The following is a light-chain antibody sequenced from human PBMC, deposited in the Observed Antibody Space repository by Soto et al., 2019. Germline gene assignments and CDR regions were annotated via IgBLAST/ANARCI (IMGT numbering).Light chain of an antibody. Sequence: QSVLTQPRSVSGSPGQSVTISCTGTSSDIGGYNYVSWYRQHPGKAPKLMIYDVSKRPSGVPDRFSGSKSGNTASLTISGLQAEDEADYYCYSYAGSYTVVFGGGTQLTVL. CDR2: DVS. CDR1: SSDIGGYNY. J-gene: IGLJ2*01. V-gene: IGLV2-11*01. CDR3: YSYAGSYTVV.